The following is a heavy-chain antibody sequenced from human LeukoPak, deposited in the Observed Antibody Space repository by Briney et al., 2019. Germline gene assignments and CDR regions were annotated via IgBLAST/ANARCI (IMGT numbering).Heavy chain of an antibody. Sequence: SETLSLTCTVPGGSIDSYYWSWIRQPPGKGLEWVGYIYYTGSTEYHPSLKSRVTISLDTSKNQFSLKLTSVTAADTAVYYCARVYQSAEYYFDYWGQGNLVSVSS. D-gene: IGHD2-2*01. J-gene: IGHJ4*02. CDR2: IYYTGST. CDR1: GGSIDSYY. CDR3: ARVYQSAEYYFDY. V-gene: IGHV4-59*01.